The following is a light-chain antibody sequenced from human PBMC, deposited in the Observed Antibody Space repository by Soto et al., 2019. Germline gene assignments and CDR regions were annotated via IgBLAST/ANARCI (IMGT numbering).Light chain of an antibody. CDR3: QQYDTSPRT. CDR2: GTS. V-gene: IGKV3-20*01. J-gene: IGKJ2*01. Sequence: DIVLSHSPCTVSLCPGESATLSCRPSQDVSSSYLAWYQQKLGQAPRLLMYGTSNRATGIPDRFSGSGSGTDFTLTISRLEAEDLAVYYCQQYDTSPRTLGQGTKVDIK. CDR1: QDVSSSY.